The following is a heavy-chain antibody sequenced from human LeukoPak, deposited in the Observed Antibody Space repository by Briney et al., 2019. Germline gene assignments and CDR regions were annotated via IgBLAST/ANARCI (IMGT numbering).Heavy chain of an antibody. Sequence: GGSLRLSCAASGFTFSSFALTWVRQAPGKGLEWVSTVSGSAGRTDYADSVKGRFTISRDNLKNALYLQMNGLRAEDTAVYYCAKNRGHCVDGVCHNYYYMDVWGRGTTVTVSS. CDR1: GFTFSSFA. D-gene: IGHD2-8*02. J-gene: IGHJ6*03. CDR2: VSGSAGRT. CDR3: AKNRGHCVDGVCHNYYYMDV. V-gene: IGHV3-23*01.